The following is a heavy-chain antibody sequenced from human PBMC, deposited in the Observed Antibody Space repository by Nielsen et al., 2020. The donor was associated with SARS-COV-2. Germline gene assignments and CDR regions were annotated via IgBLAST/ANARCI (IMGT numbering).Heavy chain of an antibody. D-gene: IGHD2-21*02. V-gene: IGHV3-33*01. CDR3: ASDNGGYFGH. J-gene: IGHJ3*01. CDR2: IWYDGSNK. Sequence: GESLKISCAASGFTFSSYGMHWVRQAPGKGLEWVAVIWYDGSNKYYADSVKGRFTISRDNSKNTLYLQMNSLRAEETAVYYCASDNGGYFGHWGQGTMVTVSS. CDR1: GFTFSSYG.